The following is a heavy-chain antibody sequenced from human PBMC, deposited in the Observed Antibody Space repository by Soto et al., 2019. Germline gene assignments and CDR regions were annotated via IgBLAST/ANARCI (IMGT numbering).Heavy chain of an antibody. CDR3: VKDVGDFFFFFQAEEGIRDVSSVSALLLNRSSDL. J-gene: IGHJ2*01. Sequence: GKGLEYVSAISSNGGSTYYADSVKGRFTISRDSSKSTLYLQMSSLRAEVTSVYYCVKDVGDFFFFFQAEEGIRDVSSVSALLLNRSSDL. V-gene: IGHV3-64D*08. D-gene: IGHD3-3*01. CDR2: ISSNGGST.